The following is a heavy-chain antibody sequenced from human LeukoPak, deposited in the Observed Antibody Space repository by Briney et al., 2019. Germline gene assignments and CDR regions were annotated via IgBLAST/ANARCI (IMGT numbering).Heavy chain of an antibody. CDR1: GYSFTSYW. CDR3: ARLFHDSSGYTRYFDY. J-gene: IGHJ4*02. D-gene: IGHD3-22*01. Sequence: GESLKISCKGSGYSFTSYWIGWVRQMPGKGLEWMGIIYPGDSDTRYSPSFQGQVTISADKSISTAYLQWNSLKASDTAMYYCARLFHDSSGYTRYFDYWGQGTLVTVSS. V-gene: IGHV5-51*01. CDR2: IYPGDSDT.